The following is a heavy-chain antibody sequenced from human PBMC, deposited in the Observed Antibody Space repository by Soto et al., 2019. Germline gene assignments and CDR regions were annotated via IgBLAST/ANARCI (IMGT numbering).Heavy chain of an antibody. CDR2: ISSSGSTI. V-gene: IGHV3-11*01. D-gene: IGHD6-6*01. CDR1: GFTFSDYY. J-gene: IGHJ4*02. CDR3: ARADWDDRSSPTFDF. Sequence: QVQLVESGGGLVKPGGSLRLSCAASGFTFSDYYMSWIRQAPGKGLEWVSYISSSGSTIYYEDSVKGRFTISRDNAKNSLYQQMNSLRAEDRAVYYCARADWDDRSSPTFDFWGQGTLVTVSS.